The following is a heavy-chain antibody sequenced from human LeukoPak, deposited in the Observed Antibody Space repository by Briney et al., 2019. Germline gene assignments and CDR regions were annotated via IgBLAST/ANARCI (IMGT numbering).Heavy chain of an antibody. Sequence: GESLKISCKGSGYSFTSYWFGWVRQMPGKGLEWMGIIYPGDSDTRYSPSFQGQVTISADKSISTAYLQWSSLKASDTAMYYCARPSSSGWYLDDAFDIWGQGTMVTVSS. CDR1: GYSFTSYW. V-gene: IGHV5-51*01. D-gene: IGHD6-19*01. CDR3: ARPSSSGWYLDDAFDI. CDR2: IYPGDSDT. J-gene: IGHJ3*02.